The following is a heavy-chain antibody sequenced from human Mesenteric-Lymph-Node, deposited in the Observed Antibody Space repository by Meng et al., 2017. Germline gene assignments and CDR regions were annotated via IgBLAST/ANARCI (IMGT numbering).Heavy chain of an antibody. Sequence: QHKESDSGLVKPSQTLSPPCAVYGGSFSGYYWSWIRQPPGKGLEWIGEINHSGSTNYNPSLKSRVTISVDTSKNQFSLKLSSVTAADTAVYYCARPIAAAGWFDPWGQGTLVTVSS. CDR2: INHSGST. CDR3: ARPIAAAGWFDP. V-gene: IGHV4-34*01. J-gene: IGHJ5*02. D-gene: IGHD6-13*01. CDR1: GGSFSGYY.